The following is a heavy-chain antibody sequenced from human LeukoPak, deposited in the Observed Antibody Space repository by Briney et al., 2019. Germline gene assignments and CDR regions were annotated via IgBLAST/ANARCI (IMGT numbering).Heavy chain of an antibody. CDR3: ARAADTYYYDYMDV. CDR1: GYTFTGYY. Sequence: ASVKVSCKASGYTFTGYYMHWVRQAPGQGLEWMGWVNSKSGGTIYAQKFQGRVTMTRDTSISTDYMELSRLGSDDTAVYYCARAADTYYYDYMDVWGKGTTVTISS. V-gene: IGHV1-2*02. J-gene: IGHJ6*03. D-gene: IGHD2-15*01. CDR2: VNSKSGGT.